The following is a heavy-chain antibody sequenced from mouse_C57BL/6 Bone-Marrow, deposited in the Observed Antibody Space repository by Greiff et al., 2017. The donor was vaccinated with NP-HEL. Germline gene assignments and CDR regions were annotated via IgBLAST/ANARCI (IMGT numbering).Heavy chain of an antibody. CDR3: ANSKRFAY. CDR1: GYSFTGYY. J-gene: IGHJ3*01. CDR2: INPSTGGT. V-gene: IGHV1-42*01. Sequence: VQLQQPGPELVKPGASVKISCKASGYSFTGYYMNWVKQSPEKSLEWIGEINPSTGGTTYNQKFKAKATLTVDKSSSTAYMQLKSLTSEDSAVYYCANSKRFAYWGQGTLVTVSA. D-gene: IGHD2-5*01.